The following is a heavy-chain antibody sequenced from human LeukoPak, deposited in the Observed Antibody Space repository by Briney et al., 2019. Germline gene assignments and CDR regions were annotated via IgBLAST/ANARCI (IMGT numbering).Heavy chain of an antibody. D-gene: IGHD3-22*01. CDR2: INPSGGST. J-gene: IGHJ4*02. CDR1: GYTFTSYY. CDR3: VREGDYYDSSGYYYDY. V-gene: IGHV1-46*01. Sequence: ASVKVSCKASGYTFTSYYMHWVRQAPGQGLEWMGIINPSGGSTSYAQKFQGRVTMTRDMSTSTVYMELSSLRSEDTAVYYCVREGDYYDSSGYYYDYWGQGTLVTVSS.